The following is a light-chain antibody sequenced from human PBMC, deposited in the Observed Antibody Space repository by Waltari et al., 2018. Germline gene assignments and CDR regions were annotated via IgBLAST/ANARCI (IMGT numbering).Light chain of an antibody. Sequence: DIVVTQSPATLSVSPGERVTLSCRASHTVKSDLAWYQHKPGQAPRLLIYGASTRATGIPARFSGSGSGTEFTLTISSLQSEDFAFYYCQQYHNWPRTFGQGTKVEIK. CDR3: QQYHNWPRT. V-gene: IGKV3-15*01. J-gene: IGKJ1*01. CDR1: HTVKSD. CDR2: GAS.